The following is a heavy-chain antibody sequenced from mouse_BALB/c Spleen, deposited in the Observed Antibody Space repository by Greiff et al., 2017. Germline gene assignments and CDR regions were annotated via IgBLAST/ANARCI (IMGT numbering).Heavy chain of an antibody. CDR1: GYTFTDYV. V-gene: IGHV1-81*01. Sequence: QVQLQQSGPELVKPGASVKMSCKASGYTFTDYVISWVKQRTGQGLEWIGEIYPGSGSTYYNEKFKGMATLTADKSSNTAYMQLSSLTSEDSAVYFCARRRYYGYVAYWGQGTLVTVSA. CDR3: ARRRYYGYVAY. CDR2: IYPGSGST. J-gene: IGHJ3*01. D-gene: IGHD1-2*01.